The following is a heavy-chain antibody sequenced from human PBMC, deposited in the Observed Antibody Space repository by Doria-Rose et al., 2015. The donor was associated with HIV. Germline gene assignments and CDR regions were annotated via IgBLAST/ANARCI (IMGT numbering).Heavy chain of an antibody. CDR2: IRYDGGNK. D-gene: IGHD6-19*01. J-gene: IGHJ4*02. CDR1: GFTFSNYG. CDR3: AKEKAVAGGGIDY. V-gene: IGHV3-30*02. Sequence: VQLLESGGGVVQPGGSLRLSCAASGFTFSNYGMHWVRQAPGKGLEWVAFIRYDGGNKYYADSVKGRLTISRDNSKNTLYLQMNSLRVKDTAVYYCAKEKAVAGGGIDYWGQGTVVTVSS.